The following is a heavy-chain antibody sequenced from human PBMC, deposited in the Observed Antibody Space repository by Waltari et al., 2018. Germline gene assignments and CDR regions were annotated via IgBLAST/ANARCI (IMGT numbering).Heavy chain of an antibody. CDR3: ARPVSAISYAFDI. J-gene: IGHJ3*02. CDR1: GCSISSLY. V-gene: IGHV4-59*08. Sequence: QVQLQESGPGLVKPSQTLSLTCHVSGCSISSLYWRWRRQPPGKGLEWIGYIYYSGSTNYNPSLKSRVTISVDTSKNQFSLKLSSVTAADTAVYYCARPVSAISYAFDIWGQGTMVTVSS. CDR2: IYYSGST. D-gene: IGHD2-2*01.